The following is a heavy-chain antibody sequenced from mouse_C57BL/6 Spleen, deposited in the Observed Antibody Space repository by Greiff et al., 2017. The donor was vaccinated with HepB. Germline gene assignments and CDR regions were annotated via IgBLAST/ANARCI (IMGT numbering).Heavy chain of an antibody. Sequence: QVQLQQPGAELVKPGASVKMSCKASGYTFTSYWITWVKQRPGQGLEWIGDIYPGSGSTNYNEKFKSKATLTVDTSSSTAYMQLSSLTSEDSAVYYCARKADGYYIDYYAMDYWGQGTSVTVSS. V-gene: IGHV1-55*01. J-gene: IGHJ4*01. CDR2: IYPGSGST. CDR1: GYTFTSYW. D-gene: IGHD2-3*01. CDR3: ARKADGYYIDYYAMDY.